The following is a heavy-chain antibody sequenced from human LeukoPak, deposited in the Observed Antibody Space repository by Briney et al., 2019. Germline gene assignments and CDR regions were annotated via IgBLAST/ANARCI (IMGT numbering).Heavy chain of an antibody. V-gene: IGHV3-23*01. CDR1: GFTFSSYT. CDR3: AKDGGLWVSAHWGDS. CDR2: ITTSDGNT. D-gene: IGHD7-27*01. Sequence: GGSLRLSCAASGFTFSSYTMSWVRQAPGKGLEWVSTITTSDGNTYYADSVKGRFTVSRDNSKKTLFLQMNSLRAEDTAVYYCAKDGGLWVSAHWGDSWGRGTLVTVSS. J-gene: IGHJ4*02.